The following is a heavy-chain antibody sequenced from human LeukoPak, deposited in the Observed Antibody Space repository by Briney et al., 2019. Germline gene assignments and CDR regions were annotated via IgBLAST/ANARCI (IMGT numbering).Heavy chain of an antibody. CDR1: GYTFTGYY. V-gene: IGHV1-2*02. D-gene: IGHD4-17*01. CDR2: INPNSGGT. CDR3: ARDYGDPHQSLVWFDP. J-gene: IGHJ5*02. Sequence: ASVKVSCKASGYTFTGYYMHWVRQAPGQGLEWMGWINPNSGGTNYAQKFQGRVTMNRDTSISTAYMELSRLRSDDTAVYYCARDYGDPHQSLVWFDPWGQGTLVTVSS.